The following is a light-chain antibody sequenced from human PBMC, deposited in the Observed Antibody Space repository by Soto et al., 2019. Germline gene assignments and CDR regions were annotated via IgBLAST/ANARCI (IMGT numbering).Light chain of an antibody. J-gene: IGLJ1*01. V-gene: IGLV2-14*01. CDR3: SSYTSTSTLV. CDR2: EVS. Sequence: QSALTQPASVSGSPGQSITISCTGTPSDVGGYNFVSWYQQHPGKAPKLMIYEVSHRPSGVSNRFSGSKSGNTASLTISGLQAEDEADYYCSSYTSTSTLVFGTGTKLTVL. CDR1: PSDVGGYNF.